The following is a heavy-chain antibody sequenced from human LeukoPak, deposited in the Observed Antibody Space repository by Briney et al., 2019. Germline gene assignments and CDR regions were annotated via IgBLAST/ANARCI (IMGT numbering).Heavy chain of an antibody. CDR2: IWYDGSNK. V-gene: IGHV3-33*01. Sequence: GGSLRLSCAASGFTFSSYGVHWVRQAPGKGLEWVAVIWYDGSNKYYADSVKGRFTISRDNSKNTLYLQMNNLRDEDTAVYCCARRDPFDYWGQGTMVTVSS. J-gene: IGHJ4*02. CDR3: ARRDPFDY. CDR1: GFTFSSYG.